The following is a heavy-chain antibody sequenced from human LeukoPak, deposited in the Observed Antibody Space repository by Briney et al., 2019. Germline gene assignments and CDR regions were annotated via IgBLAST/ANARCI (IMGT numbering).Heavy chain of an antibody. V-gene: IGHV3-23*01. CDR1: GFSFSSYA. D-gene: IGHD3-10*01. J-gene: IGHJ4*02. Sequence: GGSLRLSCAASGFSFSSYAMNWVRQAPGKGLEWVSIIFGNGDTTYYADSVKGRFTVSRDNSKDTLYLQMNDLRPDDTAIYYCAKRNTMVRGGPCFDYWGQGHLVTVSS. CDR2: IFGNGDTT. CDR3: AKRNTMVRGGPCFDY.